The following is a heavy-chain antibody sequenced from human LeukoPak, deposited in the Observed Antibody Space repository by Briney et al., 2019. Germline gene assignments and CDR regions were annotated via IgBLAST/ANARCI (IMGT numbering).Heavy chain of an antibody. D-gene: IGHD4-17*01. CDR2: IRSKAYGGTT. CDR1: RFTFGDYA. J-gene: IGHJ4*02. CDR3: TRVTATTVTIGPPKI. Sequence: GGSLRLSCTASRFTFGDYAMSWLRQAPGKGLEWVGFIRSKAYGGTTEYDASVKGRFTISRDDSKSIAYLQMNSLKTEEKAVYYCTRVTATTVTIGPPKIWGQGTLVTVSS. V-gene: IGHV3-49*03.